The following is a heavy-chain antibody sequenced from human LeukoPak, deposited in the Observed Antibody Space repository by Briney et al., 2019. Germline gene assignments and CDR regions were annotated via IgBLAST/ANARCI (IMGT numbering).Heavy chain of an antibody. CDR2: MNPNSGNT. D-gene: IGHD5-18*01. V-gene: IGHV1-8*03. Sequence: ASVKVSCKASGYTFTSYDINWVRQATGQGLEWMGWMNPNSGNTGYAQKFQGRVTITRNTSISTAYMELSSLRSEDTAVYYCARGSIIVGPVDTAMPFDYWGQGTLVTVPS. CDR3: ARGSIIVGPVDTAMPFDY. CDR1: GYTFTSYD. J-gene: IGHJ4*02.